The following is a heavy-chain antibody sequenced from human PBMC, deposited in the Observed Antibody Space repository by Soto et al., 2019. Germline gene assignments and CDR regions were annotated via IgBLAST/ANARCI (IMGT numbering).Heavy chain of an antibody. CDR1: GGSISSGGYY. D-gene: IGHD3-10*01. CDR3: ARTSGLVGWFDP. Sequence: PXETLSLTCTVSGGSISSGGYYWSWIRQHPGKGLEWIGYIYYSGSTYYNPSLKSRVTISVDTSKNQFSLKLSSVTAADTAVYYCARTSGLVGWFDPWGQGTLVTVSS. V-gene: IGHV4-31*03. J-gene: IGHJ5*02. CDR2: IYYSGST.